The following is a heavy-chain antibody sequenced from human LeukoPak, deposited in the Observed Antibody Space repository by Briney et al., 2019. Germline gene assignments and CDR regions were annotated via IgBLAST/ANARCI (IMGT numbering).Heavy chain of an antibody. CDR1: GGSISSYY. J-gene: IGHJ4*02. D-gene: IGHD3-10*01. CDR3: ARDFGRRFDY. V-gene: IGHV4-59*01. Sequence: PSETLSLTCTVSGGSISSYYWSWIRQPPGKGLEWIGYIYYSGSTNYNPSLKSRVTISVNTSKNQFSLKLSSVTAADTAVYYCARDFGRRFDYWGQGTLVTVSS. CDR2: IYYSGST.